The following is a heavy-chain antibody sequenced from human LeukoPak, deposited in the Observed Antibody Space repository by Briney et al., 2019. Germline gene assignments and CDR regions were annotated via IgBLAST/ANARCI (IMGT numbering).Heavy chain of an antibody. CDR3: ARGSIAVAGTLYY. CDR1: GFTFSSYG. D-gene: IGHD6-19*01. CDR2: IRYDGSNK. Sequence: PGGSLRLSCAASGFTFSSYGMHWVRQAPGKGLEWVAFIRYDGSNKYYADSVKGRFTISRDNSKNTLYPQMGSLRAEDMAVYYCARGSIAVAGTLYYWGQGTLVTVSS. V-gene: IGHV3-30*02. J-gene: IGHJ4*02.